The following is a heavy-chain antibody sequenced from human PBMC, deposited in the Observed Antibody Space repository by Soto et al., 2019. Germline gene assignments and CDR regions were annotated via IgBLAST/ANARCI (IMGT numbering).Heavy chain of an antibody. Sequence: GESLKISCKGSGYSFTSYWIGWVRQMPGKGLEWMGIIYPGDSDTRYSPSFQGQVTISADKSISTAYLQWSSLKASDTAMYYCARSPAPGIAVAGTFDPWRQGTLVTVSS. CDR2: IYPGDSDT. D-gene: IGHD6-19*01. J-gene: IGHJ5*02. CDR3: ARSPAPGIAVAGTFDP. CDR1: GYSFTSYW. V-gene: IGHV5-51*01.